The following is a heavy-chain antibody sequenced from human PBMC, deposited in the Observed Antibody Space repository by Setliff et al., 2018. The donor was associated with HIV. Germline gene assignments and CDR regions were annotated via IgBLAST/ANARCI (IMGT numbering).Heavy chain of an antibody. D-gene: IGHD1-7*01. J-gene: IGHJ6*03. CDR2: INHSGST. V-gene: IGHV4-34*01. CDR1: GGSFSGYY. CDR3: ARDRYTWNYGKNYMDV. Sequence: SETLSLTCAVYGGSFSGYYWSWIRQPPGKGLEWIGEINHSGSTNYNPSLKSRVTISVDTSKNQFSLKLSSVTAADTAVYYCARDRYTWNYGKNYMDVWGKGTTVTV.